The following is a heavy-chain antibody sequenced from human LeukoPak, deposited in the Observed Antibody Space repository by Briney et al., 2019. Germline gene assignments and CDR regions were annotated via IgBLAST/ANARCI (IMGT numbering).Heavy chain of an antibody. Sequence: GGSLRLSCAASGFTFSIYWMSWVRLAPGKGLEGVANINQDGSEKYYMDSVMGPFTISRDNNVNSLYAQNNVLGDDDTAVHYCAKSSSIGSVDYWGQGTLITVSS. J-gene: IGHJ4*02. CDR3: AKSSSIGSVDY. D-gene: IGHD2-2*01. V-gene: IGHV3-7*01. CDR2: INQDGSEK. CDR1: GFTFSIYW.